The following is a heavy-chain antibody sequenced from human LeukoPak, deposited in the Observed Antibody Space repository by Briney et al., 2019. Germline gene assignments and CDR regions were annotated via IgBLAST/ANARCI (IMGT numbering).Heavy chain of an antibody. D-gene: IGHD3-10*01. CDR1: GYTFTSYD. Sequence: ASVKVSCKASGYTFTSYDINWVRQATGQGLERMGWMNPNSGNTGYAQKFQGRVTITRNTSISTAYMELSSLRSEDTAVYYCARAPRITMFREVIYCFDPWGKGPPVTVSS. CDR2: MNPNSGNT. J-gene: IGHJ5*02. V-gene: IGHV1-8*03. CDR3: ARAPRITMFREVIYCFDP.